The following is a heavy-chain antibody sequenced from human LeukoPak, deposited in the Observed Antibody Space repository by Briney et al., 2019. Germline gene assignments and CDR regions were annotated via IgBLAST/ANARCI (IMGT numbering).Heavy chain of an antibody. CDR1: GASIRTYF. CDR2: VHSNGDT. Sequence: SETLSLTCTVSGASIRTYFWSWFRQPAGKGLEWIGRVHSNGDTYYNPSLESRVTVSMDTFKNQFALNLTSLTAADTAVYYCTRDIGRPHWRQTTLVIVS. D-gene: IGHD3-16*02. J-gene: IGHJ4*02. CDR3: TRDIGRPH. V-gene: IGHV4-4*07.